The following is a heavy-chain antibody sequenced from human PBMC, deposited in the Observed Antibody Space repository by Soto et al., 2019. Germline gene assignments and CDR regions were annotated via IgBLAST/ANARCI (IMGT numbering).Heavy chain of an antibody. CDR2: IKQDGSEK. D-gene: IGHD2-2*01. CDR1: GFTFSSYW. J-gene: IGHJ5*02. CDR3: ARGVVPATQGRSWFDP. V-gene: IGHV3-7*01. Sequence: GGSLRLSCAASGFTFSSYWMSWVRQAPGKGLEWVANIKQDGSEKYYVDSVKGRFTISRDSAKNSLYLQMNSLRAEDTAVYYCARGVVPATQGRSWFDPWGQGTLVTVSS.